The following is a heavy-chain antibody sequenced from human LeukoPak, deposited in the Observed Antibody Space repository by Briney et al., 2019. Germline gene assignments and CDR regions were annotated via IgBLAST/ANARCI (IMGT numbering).Heavy chain of an antibody. V-gene: IGHV3-23*01. CDR1: GSIFRNYA. D-gene: IGHD4/OR15-4a*01. CDR2: ISDNGGGR. J-gene: IGHJ4*02. Sequence: PGGSLRLSCGASGSIFRNYAMSWVRQAPGEGLEWVSGISDNGGGRYYADSVKGRFTISRDNSKNMLHLQMNSLRAEDTAVYYCAKESGALGAPLYDYWGRGILVTASS. CDR3: AKESGALGAPLYDY.